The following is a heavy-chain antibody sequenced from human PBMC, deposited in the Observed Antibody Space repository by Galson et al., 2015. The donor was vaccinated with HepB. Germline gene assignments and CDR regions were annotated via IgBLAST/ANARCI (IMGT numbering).Heavy chain of an antibody. CDR1: GFTFSSYG. Sequence: SLRLSCAASGFTFSSYGMHWVRQAPGKGLEWVAVIWYDGSNKYCADSVKGRFTISRDNSMNTLYLQMNSLRAEDTAVYYCARDDIVVVPAAIRDYYYYYYMDVWGKGTTVTVSS. D-gene: IGHD2-2*02. V-gene: IGHV3-33*01. J-gene: IGHJ6*03. CDR2: IWYDGSNK. CDR3: ARDDIVVVPAAIRDYYYYYYMDV.